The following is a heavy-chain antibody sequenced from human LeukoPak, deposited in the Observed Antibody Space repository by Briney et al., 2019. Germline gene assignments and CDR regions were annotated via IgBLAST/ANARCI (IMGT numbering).Heavy chain of an antibody. CDR2: INHSGST. J-gene: IGHJ3*02. V-gene: IGHV4-34*01. CDR3: ARVRSMTTVTTNAFDI. CDR1: GGSFSGYY. Sequence: SETLSLTCAVYGGSFSGYYWSWIRQPPGKGLEWIGEINHSGSTNYNPSLKSRVTISVDTSKNQFSLKLSSVTAADTAVYYCARVRSMTTVTTNAFDIWGQGTMVTVSS. D-gene: IGHD4-17*01.